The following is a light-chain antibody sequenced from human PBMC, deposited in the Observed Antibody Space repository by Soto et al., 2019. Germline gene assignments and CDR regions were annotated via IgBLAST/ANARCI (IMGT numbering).Light chain of an antibody. CDR2: GAS. CDR3: HQYGSSPPLFT. CDR1: QNINSDY. Sequence: EIVLTQSPGTLSLSPGERATLSCRASQNINSDYFAWYQQKTGQAPRLLIFGASTRATGIPDRFSGSGAGAYFNLNISRLEPAHFGVYYCHQYGSSPPLFTFGPGTKLDIK. V-gene: IGKV3-20*01. J-gene: IGKJ3*01.